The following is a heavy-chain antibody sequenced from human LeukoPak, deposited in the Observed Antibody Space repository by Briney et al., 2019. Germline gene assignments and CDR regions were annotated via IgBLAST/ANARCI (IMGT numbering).Heavy chain of an antibody. CDR2: IVPMFGKP. CDR1: GGTFSSYA. CDR3: AREGGGYNFYYYYYSMDV. D-gene: IGHD5-24*01. J-gene: IGHJ6*02. V-gene: IGHV1-69*13. Sequence: SVKVSCKASGGTFSSYAFSWVRQAPGQGLEWMGGIVPMFGKPNYAQKFQGRVTITADESTSTAYMELSSLRSDDTAVFYCAREGGGYNFYYYYYSMDVGGQGTTVTVSS.